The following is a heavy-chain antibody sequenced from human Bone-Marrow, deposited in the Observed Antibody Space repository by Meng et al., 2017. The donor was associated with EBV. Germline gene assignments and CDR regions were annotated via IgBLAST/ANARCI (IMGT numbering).Heavy chain of an antibody. J-gene: IGHJ4*02. D-gene: IGHD3-22*01. Sequence: QVQLVQSGSEVKKPGASVKVSCKASGYTFRSYARHWVRQAPGQSLEGMGWIDVGNANTKYSQKFQDRVTITRETFASTVYMELSRLTSEDTAVYYCARRYYDVTGYYYFDFWGQGTLVTVSS. CDR2: IDVGNANT. CDR1: GYTFRSYA. CDR3: ARRYYDVTGYYYFDF. V-gene: IGHV1-3*01.